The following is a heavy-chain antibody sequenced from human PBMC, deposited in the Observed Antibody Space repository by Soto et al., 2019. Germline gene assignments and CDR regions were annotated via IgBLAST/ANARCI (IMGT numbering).Heavy chain of an antibody. V-gene: IGHV1-18*04. D-gene: IGHD5-18*01. CDR3: ARGDLDTSMDVYYYYGMDV. J-gene: IGHJ6*02. Sequence: QVQLVQSGAEVKKPGASVKVSCKASGYTFTSYGISWVRQAPGQGLDWMGWISAYNGNTNYAQKRHCIVTMTTDASSSTAYMEMSSLRSDDTAVYYCARGDLDTSMDVYYYYGMDVWGQGTTVTVFS. CDR2: ISAYNGNT. CDR1: GYTFTSYG.